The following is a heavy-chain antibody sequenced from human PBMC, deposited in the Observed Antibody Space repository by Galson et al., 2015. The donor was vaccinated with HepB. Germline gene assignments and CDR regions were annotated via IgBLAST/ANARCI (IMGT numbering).Heavy chain of an antibody. J-gene: IGHJ4*02. CDR2: ISAYNGNT. CDR3: ARDEKKRWATEQNTAGGW. D-gene: IGHD5-18*01. V-gene: IGHV1-18*04. CDR1: GYTFTSYG. Sequence: SVKVSCKASGYTFTSYGISWVRQAPGQGLEWMGWISAYNGNTNYAQKLQGRVTMTTDTSTSTAYMELRSLRSDDTAVYYCARDEKKRWATEQNTAGGWWSQGTLVTVSS.